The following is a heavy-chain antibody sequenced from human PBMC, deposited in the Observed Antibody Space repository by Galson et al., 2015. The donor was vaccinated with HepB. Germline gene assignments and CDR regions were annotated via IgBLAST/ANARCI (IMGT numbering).Heavy chain of an antibody. CDR1: GGSISSYY. CDR3: ARDHYYGSGSYYTDFDYYYGMDV. V-gene: IGHV4-59*01. J-gene: IGHJ6*02. CDR2: IYYSGST. D-gene: IGHD3-10*01. Sequence: ETLSLTCTVSGGSISSYYWSWIRQPPGKGLEWIGYIYYSGSTNYNPSLKSRVTISVDTSKNQFSLKLSSVTAADTAVYYCARDHYYGSGSYYTDFDYYYGMDVWGQGTTVTVSS.